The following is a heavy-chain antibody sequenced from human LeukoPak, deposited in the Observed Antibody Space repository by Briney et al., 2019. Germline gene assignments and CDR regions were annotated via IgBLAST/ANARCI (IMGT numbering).Heavy chain of an antibody. CDR3: ARGINYQFFLDN. Sequence: GGSLRLSCAVSEFTVSNNFMSWVRQAPGKGLEWVSLIYSGGSTYYADSVKGRFTISRDNFKNMLYLQMNSLRAEDTAVYYCARGINYQFFLDNWGQGTLVAVSS. D-gene: IGHD1-7*01. CDR1: EFTVSNNF. CDR2: IYSGGST. V-gene: IGHV3-66*01. J-gene: IGHJ4*02.